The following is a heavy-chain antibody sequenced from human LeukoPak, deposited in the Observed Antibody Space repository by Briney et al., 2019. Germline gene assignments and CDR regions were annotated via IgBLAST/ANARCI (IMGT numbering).Heavy chain of an antibody. J-gene: IGHJ5*02. CDR3: ARARSPSSGYLLRDHNWFDP. CDR2: IVPIFGTA. CDR1: GGTFSSYA. D-gene: IGHD3-22*01. V-gene: IGHV1-69*05. Sequence: SVKVSCKASGGTFSSYATSWVRQAPGQGLEWMGGIVPIFGTANYAQKFQGRVTITTDESTSTAYMELSSLRSEDTAVYYCARARSPSSGYLLRDHNWFDPWGQGTLVTVSS.